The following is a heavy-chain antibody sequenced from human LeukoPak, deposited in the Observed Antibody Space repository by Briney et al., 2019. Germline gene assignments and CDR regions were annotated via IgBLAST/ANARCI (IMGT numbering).Heavy chain of an antibody. CDR1: GGSFSGYY. V-gene: IGHV4-34*01. Sequence: PSETLSLTCAVYGGSFSGYYWSWIRQPPGKGLEWIGEINHSGSTNYNPSLKSRVTISVDTSKNQFSLKLSSVTAADTAVYYCAREGPRLSYQWRRPYYFDYWGQGTLVTVSS. CDR3: AREGPRLSYQWRRPYYFDY. CDR2: INHSGST. D-gene: IGHD2-8*01. J-gene: IGHJ4*02.